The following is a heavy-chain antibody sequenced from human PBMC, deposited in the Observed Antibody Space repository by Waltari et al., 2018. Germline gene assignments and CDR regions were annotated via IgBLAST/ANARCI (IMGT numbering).Heavy chain of an antibody. CDR3: ATAHSGSRYYYGMDV. Sequence: VPLVQSGAEVQTPGATVYVSCKISGYTFTDCYMHWEQQAPGKGLEWMGLVDPTGDDTKYAEKNQGSANISADTFTEKAYMELSSLRPEDTAVDYWATAHSGSRYYYGMDVWGHGTTVTVSS. J-gene: IGHJ6*02. CDR2: VDPTGDDT. CDR1: GYTFTDCY. D-gene: IGHD3-10*01. V-gene: IGHV1-69-2*01.